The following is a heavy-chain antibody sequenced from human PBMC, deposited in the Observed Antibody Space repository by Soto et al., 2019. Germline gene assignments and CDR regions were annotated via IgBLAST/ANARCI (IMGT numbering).Heavy chain of an antibody. Sequence: GASVKVSCKASGGTFSSYAISWVRQAPGQGLEWMGGIIPIFGTANYAQKFQGRVTITADESTSTAYMELSSLRSEDTAVYYCAREPMVRGATPLPWFDPWGQGTLVTVSS. CDR1: GGTFSSYA. CDR2: IIPIFGTA. J-gene: IGHJ5*02. D-gene: IGHD3-10*01. CDR3: AREPMVRGATPLPWFDP. V-gene: IGHV1-69*13.